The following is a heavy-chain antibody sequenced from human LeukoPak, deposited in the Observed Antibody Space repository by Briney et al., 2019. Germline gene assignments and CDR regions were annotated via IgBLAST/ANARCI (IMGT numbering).Heavy chain of an antibody. CDR3: ARYRVGSGWYDAFDI. V-gene: IGHV1-2*02. CDR2: INPNSGDT. Sequence: ASVKVSCKVAGYTLNEVSMHWVRQAPGQGLEWMGWINPNSGDTNYAQKFQGRVTMTRDTSISTAYMELSRLRSDDTAVYYCARYRVGSGWYDAFDIWGQGTMVTVSS. CDR1: GYTLNEVS. D-gene: IGHD6-19*01. J-gene: IGHJ3*02.